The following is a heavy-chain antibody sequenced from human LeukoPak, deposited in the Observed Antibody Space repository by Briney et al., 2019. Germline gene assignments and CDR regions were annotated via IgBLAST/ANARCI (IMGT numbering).Heavy chain of an antibody. V-gene: IGHV3-23*01. CDR2: ISGSGDST. J-gene: IGHJ5*02. CDR1: GFTFSSYA. CDR3: AKDQGFDP. Sequence: PGGSLRLSCAASGFTFSSYAMSWVRQAPGKGREWVSSISGSGDSTYYADSVKGRFTISRDNSKSTLYLQMNSLRAEDTAVYYCAKDQGFDPWGQGTLVTVSS.